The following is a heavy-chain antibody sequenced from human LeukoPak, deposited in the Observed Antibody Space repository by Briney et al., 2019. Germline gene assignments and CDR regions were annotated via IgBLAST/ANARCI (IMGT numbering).Heavy chain of an antibody. V-gene: IGHV3-30*02. CDR1: GFSFSSYA. CDR3: AKDLANAYTSDY. CDR2: VLFDGGEK. J-gene: IGHJ4*02. Sequence: GGSLRLSCAASGFSFSSYAMYWVRQAPGKGLDWVAFVLFDGGEKYYADSVKGRFTVSRDNSKSTLYLLLNSLRAEDTGVYYCAKDLANAYTSDYWGLGTLVTVSS. D-gene: IGHD2-8*01.